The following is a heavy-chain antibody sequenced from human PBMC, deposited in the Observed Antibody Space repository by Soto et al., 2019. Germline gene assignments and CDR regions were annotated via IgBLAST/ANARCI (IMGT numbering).Heavy chain of an antibody. V-gene: IGHV1-2*02. Sequence: ASVKVSCKASGYSLSGYYLHWVRQAPGQGPEWMGWINPNSGGTKYVQKFQGRVAMTRETAISTVYLELSRLRSADTAVYFCARGWGIAAPGPNWFDPWGQGTLVTVSS. CDR3: ARGWGIAAPGPNWFDP. D-gene: IGHD6-13*01. J-gene: IGHJ5*02. CDR1: GYSLSGYY. CDR2: INPNSGGT.